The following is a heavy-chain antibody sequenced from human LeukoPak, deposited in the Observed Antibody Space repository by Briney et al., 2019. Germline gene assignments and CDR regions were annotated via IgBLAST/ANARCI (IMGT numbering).Heavy chain of an antibody. V-gene: IGHV3-30*18. Sequence: GGSLRLSCAASGFTFSSYGMHWVRQAPGKGLEWVAVISYDGSNKYYADSVKGRFTISRDNSKNTPYLQMNSLRAEDTAVYYCAKDIVATIWGYFDYWGQGTLVTVSS. CDR1: GFTFSSYG. CDR2: ISYDGSNK. CDR3: AKDIVATIWGYFDY. D-gene: IGHD5-12*01. J-gene: IGHJ4*02.